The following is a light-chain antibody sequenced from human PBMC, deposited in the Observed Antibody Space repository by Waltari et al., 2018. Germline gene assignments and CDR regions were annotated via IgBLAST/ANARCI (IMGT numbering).Light chain of an antibody. CDR2: GAS. CDR3: QQYHNWPLT. V-gene: IGKV3-15*01. J-gene: IGKJ4*01. Sequence: EIVMTQSPATLSVSPGEGVTLSCRASQSVSSNLAWYQHKPGQAPRLLIYGASTRATGIPGKFSGSGSGTEFTLTISSLQSEDFALYYCQQYHNWPLTFGGGTKVEI. CDR1: QSVSSN.